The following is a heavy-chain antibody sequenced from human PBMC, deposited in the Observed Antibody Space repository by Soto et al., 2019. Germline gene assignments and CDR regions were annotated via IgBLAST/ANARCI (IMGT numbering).Heavy chain of an antibody. J-gene: IGHJ5*02. CDR2: IYSSGSN. CDR1: GASISSGDSF. V-gene: IGHV4-30-4*01. Sequence: QVQLQESGPGLVQPSQTLSLTCTVSGASISSGDSFWSWIRQPPGKGLEWIAYIYSSGSNYYNPSLTRRVAISIDTAKNQFSLNLSSLTAADTAVYYCASLNLSFDPWGQGTLVTVSS. CDR3: ASLNLSFDP.